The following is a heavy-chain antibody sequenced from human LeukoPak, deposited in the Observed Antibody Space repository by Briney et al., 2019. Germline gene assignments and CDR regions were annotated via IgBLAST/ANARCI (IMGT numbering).Heavy chain of an antibody. CDR2: ISYDGSNK. Sequence: GGSLRLSCAASGFTFSSYAMHWVRQAPGKGLEWVAVISYDGSNKYYADSVKGRFTISRDNSKNTLYLQMNSLRAEDTAVYYCARDRYYYGSGSYYNAGTLVDHWGQGTLVTVSS. CDR3: ARDRYYYGSGSYYNAGTLVDH. D-gene: IGHD3-10*01. CDR1: GFTFSSYA. J-gene: IGHJ4*02. V-gene: IGHV3-30-3*01.